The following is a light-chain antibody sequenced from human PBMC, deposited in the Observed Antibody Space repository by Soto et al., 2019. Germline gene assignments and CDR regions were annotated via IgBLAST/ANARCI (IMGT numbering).Light chain of an antibody. Sequence: QSVLTQPPSASGSLGQSVTISCTGTSSDVGGYNYVSWYQQHPGKAPKFMIYEVSKRPSGVPDRFSGSKSGNTASLTVSGLQAEDEADYYCSSYAGNNNLVFGGGTQLTVL. CDR3: SSYAGNNNLV. CDR1: SSDVGGYNY. J-gene: IGLJ2*01. CDR2: EVS. V-gene: IGLV2-8*01.